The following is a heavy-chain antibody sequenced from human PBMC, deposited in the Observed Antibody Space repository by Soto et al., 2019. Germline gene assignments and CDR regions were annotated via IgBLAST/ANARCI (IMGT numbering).Heavy chain of an antibody. CDR3: ARGGIRLRSRFLIDY. CDR2: ASYSGRV. Sequence: SETLSLTCAVSGASVTSNSYSWAWIRQTPGQGLEWLASASYSGRVSYNPSLQSRLTVSLDASNNQLSLKLSSVTAADTAVYYCARGGIRLRSRFLIDYWGQGTLVTVSS. V-gene: IGHV4-39*07. D-gene: IGHD4-17*01. CDR1: GASVTSNSYS. J-gene: IGHJ4*02.